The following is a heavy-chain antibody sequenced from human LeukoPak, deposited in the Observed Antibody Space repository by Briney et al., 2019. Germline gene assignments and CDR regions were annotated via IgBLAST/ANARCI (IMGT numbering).Heavy chain of an antibody. CDR3: ARDNTPVYSSGWYGTLYFQH. D-gene: IGHD6-19*01. CDR1: GFTFSSYS. J-gene: IGHJ1*01. CDR2: ISSSSSTI. V-gene: IGHV3-48*01. Sequence: PGGSPRLSCAASGFTFSSYSMNWVRQAPGKGLEWVSSISSSSSTIYYADSVKGRFTISRDNAKNSLYLQMNSLRAEDTAVYYCARDNTPVYSSGWYGTLYFQHWGQGTLVTVSS.